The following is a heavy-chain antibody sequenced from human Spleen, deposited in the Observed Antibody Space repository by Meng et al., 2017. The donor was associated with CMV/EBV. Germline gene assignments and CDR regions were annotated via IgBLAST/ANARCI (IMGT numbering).Heavy chain of an antibody. CDR2: ISSSGSTI. Sequence: GGSLRLSCAASGFTFSDYYMSWIRQAPGKGLEWVSYISSSGSTIYYADSVKGRFTISRDNAKNSLYLQMNSLRAEDTAVYYCARGYNWNDYDYYYGMDVWGQGTTVTVSS. D-gene: IGHD1-20*01. CDR3: ARGYNWNDYDYYYGMDV. J-gene: IGHJ6*02. CDR1: GFTFSDYY. V-gene: IGHV3-11*01.